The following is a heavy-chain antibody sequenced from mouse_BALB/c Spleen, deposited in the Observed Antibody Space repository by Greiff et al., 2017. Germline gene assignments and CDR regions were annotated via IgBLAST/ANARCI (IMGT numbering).Heavy chain of an antibody. CDR1: GFSLTGYG. D-gene: IGHD2-1*01. Sequence: QVQLQQSGPGLVAPSQSLSITCTVSGFSLTGYGVNWVRQPPGKGLEWLGMIWGDGSTDYNSALKSRLSISQDNSKSQVFLKMNSLQTDDTARYYCARGGNYYYAMDYWGQGTSVTVSS. CDR3: ARGGNYYYAMDY. J-gene: IGHJ4*01. V-gene: IGHV2-6-7*01. CDR2: IWGDGST.